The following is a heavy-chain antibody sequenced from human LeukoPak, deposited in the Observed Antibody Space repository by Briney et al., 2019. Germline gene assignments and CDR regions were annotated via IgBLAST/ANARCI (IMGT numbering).Heavy chain of an antibody. V-gene: IGHV4-34*01. J-gene: IGHJ1*01. Sequence: PSETLSLTCAVYGGSFSGYYWSRIRQPPGKGLEWIGEINHSGSTNYNPSLKSRVTISVDTSKNQFSLKLSSVTAADTAVYYCARRRLAVAQYFQHWGQGTLVTVSS. CDR2: INHSGST. D-gene: IGHD6-19*01. CDR3: ARRRLAVAQYFQH. CDR1: GGSFSGYY.